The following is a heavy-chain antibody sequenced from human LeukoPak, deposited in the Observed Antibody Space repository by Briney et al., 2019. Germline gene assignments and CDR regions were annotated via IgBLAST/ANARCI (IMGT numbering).Heavy chain of an antibody. V-gene: IGHV4-39*01. CDR3: ARRQPSPWGPLTDAFDI. D-gene: IGHD1-26*01. Sequence: PSETLSLTCTVSGGSISSSSYYWGWIRQPPGKGLEWIGSIYYSGSTYYNPSLKSRVTISVDTSKNQFSLKLSSVTAADTAVYYCARRQPSPWGPLTDAFDIWGQGTMVTVSS. CDR1: GGSISSSSYY. CDR2: IYYSGST. J-gene: IGHJ3*02.